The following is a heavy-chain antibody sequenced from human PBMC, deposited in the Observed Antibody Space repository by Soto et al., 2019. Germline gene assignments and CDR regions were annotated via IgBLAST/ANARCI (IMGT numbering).Heavy chain of an antibody. Sequence: SETLSLTCIVSGYSVTISDYYWAWIRQPPGKGLEWIGSMFYSGLTYYNPSLKSRVTLSVDTSKNQFSVRLNSVTAADTAVYYCAPLSVSLSGPYGIHVWGQGTTVPVYS. CDR2: MFYSGLT. V-gene: IGHV4-39*01. CDR3: APLSVSLSGPYGIHV. D-gene: IGHD2-15*01. CDR1: GYSVTISDYY. J-gene: IGHJ6*02.